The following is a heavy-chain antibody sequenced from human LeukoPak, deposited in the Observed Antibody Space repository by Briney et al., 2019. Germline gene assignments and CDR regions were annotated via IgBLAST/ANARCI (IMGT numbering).Heavy chain of an antibody. V-gene: IGHV3-7*01. CDR2: INQDGSEK. J-gene: IGHJ4*02. D-gene: IGHD1-26*01. CDR3: AREESGSYFSWSVGSFDY. Sequence: GGSLRLSCAASGFTFRRYWMSWARQASGKGLEWVANINQDGSEKYYVDSVKGRFTISRDNAKNTVYLQMNRLRAEATAVYYCAREESGSYFSWSVGSFDYWGQGTLVTVSS. CDR1: GFTFRRYW.